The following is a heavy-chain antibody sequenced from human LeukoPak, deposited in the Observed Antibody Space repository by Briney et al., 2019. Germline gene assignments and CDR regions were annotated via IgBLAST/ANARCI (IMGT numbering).Heavy chain of an antibody. V-gene: IGHV1-8*03. J-gene: IGHJ4*02. CDR1: GYTFTNYD. D-gene: IGHD3-22*01. CDR2: MNPNSGNT. Sequence: ASVKVSCKASGYTFTNYDINWVRQATGQGLEWMGWMNPNSGNTGYAQKFQGRVTITRNTPISTAYMELSSLRSEDTAVYYCARTNYDSSGFPVDYWGQGTLVTVSS. CDR3: ARTNYDSSGFPVDY.